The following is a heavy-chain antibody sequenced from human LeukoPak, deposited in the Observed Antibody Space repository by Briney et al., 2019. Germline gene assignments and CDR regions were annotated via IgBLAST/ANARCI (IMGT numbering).Heavy chain of an antibody. CDR1: GFTFSDYY. V-gene: IGHV3-11*04. CDR2: MSSSASTT. CDR3: AREGAKNCGGDCSVDY. Sequence: GGSLRLSCAASGFTFSDYYMSWIRQAPGKGLEWVSYMSSSASTTYYANSVKGRFTISRDNAKNSLYLQMNSLRAEDTAVYYSAREGAKNCGGDCSVDYWGQGTLVTVSS. D-gene: IGHD2-21*02. J-gene: IGHJ4*02.